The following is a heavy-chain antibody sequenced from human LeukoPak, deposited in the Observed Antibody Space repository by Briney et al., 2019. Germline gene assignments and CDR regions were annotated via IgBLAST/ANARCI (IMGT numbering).Heavy chain of an antibody. J-gene: IGHJ5*02. Sequence: PSETLSLTCTVSGGSISSDSYYWSWIRQPAGKGLEWIGRIYTTGSANYNPSLKSRVTISIDTSKNQFSLKLSSVTAADTAVYYCARPEVVTSWFDPWGQGALVTVSS. CDR2: IYTTGSA. CDR1: GGSISSDSYY. D-gene: IGHD4-23*01. CDR3: ARPEVVTSWFDP. V-gene: IGHV4-61*02.